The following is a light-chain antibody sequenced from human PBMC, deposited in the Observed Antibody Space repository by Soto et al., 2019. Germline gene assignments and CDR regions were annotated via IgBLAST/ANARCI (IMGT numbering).Light chain of an antibody. J-gene: IGLJ1*01. CDR1: DIGTKL. CDR3: KVWDSSSDIYV. CDR2: DDD. V-gene: IGLV3-21*01. Sequence: SYELTQPPSLSVAPGGTACITCGESDIGTKLVQWYQQKPGQAPVLVMSDDDDRPSGIPERFSGFNSVNTATLTISGVEAGDEADYYCKVWDSSSDIYVFGTGTKVTVL.